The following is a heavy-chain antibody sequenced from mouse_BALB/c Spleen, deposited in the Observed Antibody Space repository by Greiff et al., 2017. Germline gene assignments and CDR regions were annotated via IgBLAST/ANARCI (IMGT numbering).Heavy chain of an antibody. CDR2: ISYDGSN. D-gene: IGHD2-1*01. V-gene: IGHV3-6*02. CDR1: GYSITSGYY. Sequence: DVKLQELGPGLVKPSQSLSLTCSVTGYSITSGYYWNWIRQFPGNKLEWMGYISYDGSNNYNPSLKNRISITRDTSKNQFFLKLNSVTTEDTATYYCARDDGNPSYWYFDVWGAGTTVTVSS. CDR3: ARDDGNPSYWYFDV. J-gene: IGHJ1*01.